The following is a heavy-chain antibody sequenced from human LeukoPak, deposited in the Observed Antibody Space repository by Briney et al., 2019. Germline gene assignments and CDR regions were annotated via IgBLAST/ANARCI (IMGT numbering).Heavy chain of an antibody. Sequence: PGGSLRLSCAASGFTVSSNYMSWVRQAPGKGLEWVSVIYSGGSTYYADSVKGRFTISRDNSKNTLYLQMNSLRAEDTAVYYCAKELSLIAVAATVDYWGQGTLVTVSS. CDR1: GFTVSSNY. CDR3: AKELSLIAVAATVDY. D-gene: IGHD6-19*01. J-gene: IGHJ4*02. CDR2: IYSGGST. V-gene: IGHV3-53*01.